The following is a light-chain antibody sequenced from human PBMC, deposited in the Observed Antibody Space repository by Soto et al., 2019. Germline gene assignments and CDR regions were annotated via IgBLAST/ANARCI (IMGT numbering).Light chain of an antibody. CDR3: GAWEDSLNGYV. CDR2: DNT. J-gene: IGLJ1*01. CDR1: SSNIGINP. Sequence: QSVLTQPASASGTPGQRVTISCSGVSSNIGINPVALYQHLPGISPNLLIYDNTKLPSCVPDRFSGSRSGTSSSLSISGLQAGDEADYLCGAWEDSLNGYVFGSGTXVTVL. V-gene: IGLV1-44*01.